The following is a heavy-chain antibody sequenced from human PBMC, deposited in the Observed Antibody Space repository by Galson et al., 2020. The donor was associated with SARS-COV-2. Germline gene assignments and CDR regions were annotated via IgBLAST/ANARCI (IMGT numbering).Heavy chain of an antibody. Sequence: GGSLRLSCKGSGYSFTSYWIGWVRQMPGKGLEWMGIIYPGDSDTRYSPSFQGQVTISADKSISTAYLQWSSLKASDTAMYYCGLSKGSADWFDPWGQGTLVTVSS. D-gene: IGHD2-15*01. CDR2: IYPGDSDT. CDR1: GYSFTSYW. V-gene: IGHV5-51*01. CDR3: GLSKGSADWFDP. J-gene: IGHJ5*02.